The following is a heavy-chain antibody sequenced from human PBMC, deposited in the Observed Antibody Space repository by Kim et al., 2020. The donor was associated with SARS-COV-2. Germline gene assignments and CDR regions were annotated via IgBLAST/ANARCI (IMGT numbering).Heavy chain of an antibody. CDR2: ISRDGGEI. CDR1: GLTFDDYA. CDR3: VRGQQWLIKN. Sequence: GGSLRLSCAASGLTFDDYAIQWVRQVPGKGLEWVSLISRDGGEIKYADSVKGRFTFSRDNSKKSVYLQMNSLRSEDTALYYCVRGQQWLIKNWGQGTQVTVSS. J-gene: IGHJ4*02. V-gene: IGHV3-43*02. D-gene: IGHD6-19*01.